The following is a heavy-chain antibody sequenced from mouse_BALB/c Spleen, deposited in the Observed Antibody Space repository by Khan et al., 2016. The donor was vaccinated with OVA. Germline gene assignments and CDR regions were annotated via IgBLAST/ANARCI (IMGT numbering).Heavy chain of an antibody. J-gene: IGHJ3*01. CDR1: GYTFTNYG. CDR3: ASSDRSGYLVFAY. V-gene: IGHV9-1*02. Sequence: QIQLVQSGPDLKKPGETVRISCKASGYTFTNYGMNWVKQAPGKGLKWMGWINTYSGDTTYADDFKGRFAFSLETSSSTAYLQRNNLKNEDMATYIWASSDRSGYLVFAYWGQGTLVTVSA. CDR2: INTYSGDT. D-gene: IGHD3-2*01.